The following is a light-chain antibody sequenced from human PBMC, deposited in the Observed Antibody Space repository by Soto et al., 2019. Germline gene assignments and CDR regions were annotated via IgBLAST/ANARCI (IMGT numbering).Light chain of an antibody. J-gene: IGLJ1*01. CDR2: YDS. Sequence: SYELTQPPSVSGAPEKTARITCGGNNIGSKRVHGYRQKPGQAPVLVIYYDSDRPPGIPERFSGSNSGNPATLTISRVEAGDEADYYCQVWDITTDHYVFGTGTKVTVL. CDR3: QVWDITTDHYV. V-gene: IGLV3-21*04. CDR1: NIGSKR.